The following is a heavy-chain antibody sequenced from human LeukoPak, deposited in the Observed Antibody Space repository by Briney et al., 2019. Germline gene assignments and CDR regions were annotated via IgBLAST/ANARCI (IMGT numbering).Heavy chain of an antibody. CDR2: MNPNSGNT. CDR1: GYTFTSYD. V-gene: IGHV1-8*03. J-gene: IGHJ4*02. Sequence: ASVKVSCKASGYTFTSYDINWVRQAPGQGLEWMGWMNPNSGNTDYAQKFQGRVTITTDTSISTAYMELSSLRSEDTAVYYCARGALFYRGKDYWDQGTLVTVSS. D-gene: IGHD4-23*01. CDR3: ARGALFYRGKDY.